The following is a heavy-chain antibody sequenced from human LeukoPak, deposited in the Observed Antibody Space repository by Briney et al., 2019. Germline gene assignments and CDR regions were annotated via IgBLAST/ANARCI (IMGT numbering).Heavy chain of an antibody. CDR3: ASGSYSNWFDP. CDR2: IKQDGSEK. Sequence: GGSLRLSCAASGFTFSSYWMSWVRQAPGKGLEWVANIKQDGSEKYYVDSVKGRFTISRDNAKNSLYLQMNSLRAEDTAVYYCASGSYSNWFDPWGQGTLVTVSP. D-gene: IGHD1-26*01. J-gene: IGHJ5*02. V-gene: IGHV3-7*01. CDR1: GFTFSSYW.